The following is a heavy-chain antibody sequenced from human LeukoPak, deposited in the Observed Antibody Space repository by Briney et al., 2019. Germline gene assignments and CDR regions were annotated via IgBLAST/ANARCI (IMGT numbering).Heavy chain of an antibody. D-gene: IGHD1-14*01. CDR1: EFTFSNYA. J-gene: IGHJ5*02. V-gene: IGHV3-23*01. CDR3: AKGSGINHYHWIDP. CDR2: ISGGGGST. Sequence: SGGSLRLSCAASEFTFSNYAMNWVRQAPGKGLEWVSGISGGGGSTYYADSVKGRFTISRDNSKNTLYLQMHSLRAEDTALYYCAKGSGINHYHWIDPWGQGTLVTVSS.